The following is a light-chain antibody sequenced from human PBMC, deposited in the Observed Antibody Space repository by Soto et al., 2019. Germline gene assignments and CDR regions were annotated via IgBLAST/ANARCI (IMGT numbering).Light chain of an antibody. V-gene: IGKV3-20*01. CDR3: QQLGGTTFT. CDR1: QSVSSSY. CDR2: GAS. J-gene: IGKJ5*01. Sequence: EFVLTQSPGTLSLSPGEGATLSCRASQSVSSSYIAWYQQRPGQTPSLLIYGASTRATGIPDRFSGSGSGTHFSLTISRLEPGDFAVYSCQQLGGTTFTFGQGTRLEIK.